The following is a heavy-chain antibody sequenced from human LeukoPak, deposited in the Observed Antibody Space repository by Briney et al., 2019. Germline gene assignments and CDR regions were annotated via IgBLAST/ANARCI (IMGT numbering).Heavy chain of an antibody. CDR2: ISGSGGST. CDR3: ARGRVVVAASYGMDV. D-gene: IGHD2-15*01. Sequence: GGSLRLSCAASGFTFSSYSMNWVRQAPGKGLEWVSAISGSGGSTYYADSVKGRFTISRDNSKNTLYLQMNSLRAEDTAVYYCARGRVVVAASYGMDVWGQGTTVTVSS. J-gene: IGHJ6*02. CDR1: GFTFSSYS. V-gene: IGHV3-23*01.